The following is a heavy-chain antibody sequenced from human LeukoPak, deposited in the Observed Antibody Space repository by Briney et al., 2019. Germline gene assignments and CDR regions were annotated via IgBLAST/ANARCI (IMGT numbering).Heavy chain of an antibody. Sequence: SETLSLTCAVCGGSFSGYYWSWIRQPPGKGLEWIGEINHSGSTNYNPSLKSRVTISVDTSKNQFSLKLSSVTAADTAVYYCARVWVSPYYYYYYGMDVWGQGTTVTVSS. CDR3: ARVWVSPYYYYYYGMDV. CDR1: GGSFSGYY. CDR2: INHSGST. J-gene: IGHJ6*02. D-gene: IGHD1-26*01. V-gene: IGHV4-34*01.